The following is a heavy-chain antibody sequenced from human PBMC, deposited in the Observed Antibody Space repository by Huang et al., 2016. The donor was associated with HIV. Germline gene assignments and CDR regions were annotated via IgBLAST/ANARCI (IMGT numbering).Heavy chain of an antibody. CDR3: AKADSGAAAGSLVDY. CDR2: ITVRGSSS. V-gene: IGHV3-23*01. CDR1: GFTFSSYA. D-gene: IGHD6-13*01. Sequence: EVQLLESGGGLVQPGGSLRLSCAASGFTFSSYAMSWVRQAPGKGLEWVASITVRGSSSYYADSVKGRFTISRDNSKNTLYLQMNSPRAEDTAIYYCAKADSGAAAGSLVDYWGQGTLVTVSS. J-gene: IGHJ4*02.